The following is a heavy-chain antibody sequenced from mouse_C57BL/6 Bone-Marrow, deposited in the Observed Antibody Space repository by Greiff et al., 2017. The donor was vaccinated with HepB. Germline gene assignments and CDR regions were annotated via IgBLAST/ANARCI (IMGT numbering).Heavy chain of an antibody. D-gene: IGHD1-1*01. CDR1: GFSLSTSGMG. CDR2: IYWDDDK. V-gene: IGHV8-12*01. CDR3: ARRGGIYYYGSSYEDAMDY. Sequence: QVTLKVSGPGILQSSQTLSLTCSFSGFSLSTSGMGVSWIRQPSGKGLEWLAHIYWDDDKRYNPSLKSRLTISKDTSRNQVFLKITSVDTADTATYYCARRGGIYYYGSSYEDAMDYWGQGTSVTVSS. J-gene: IGHJ4*01.